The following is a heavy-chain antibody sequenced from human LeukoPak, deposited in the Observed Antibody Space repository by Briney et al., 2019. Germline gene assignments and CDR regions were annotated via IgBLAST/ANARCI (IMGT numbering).Heavy chain of an antibody. Sequence: GGSLRLSCAASGFTFSSYAMSWVRQAPGKGLEWVSAISGSGGSTYYADSVKGRFTISRDNSKNTLYLQMNSLRAEDTAVYYCAKGLVAYCGGDCYYNHWYFDLWGRGTLVTVSS. CDR3: AKGLVAYCGGDCYYNHWYFDL. J-gene: IGHJ2*01. CDR2: ISGSGGST. D-gene: IGHD2-21*02. V-gene: IGHV3-23*01. CDR1: GFTFSSYA.